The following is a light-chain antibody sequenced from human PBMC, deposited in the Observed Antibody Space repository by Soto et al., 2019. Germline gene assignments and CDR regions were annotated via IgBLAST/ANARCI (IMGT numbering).Light chain of an antibody. Sequence: DIQMTQSPSTLSASVGDRVTITCRASQSVTTWLAWYQQKPGKAPKLLIYKASNLESGLPSRFTGSGSGTEFTLTISSLQSDDFATYYCQQYSTYPITFGQGTRLAI. CDR1: QSVTTW. CDR3: QQYSTYPIT. CDR2: KAS. V-gene: IGKV1-5*03. J-gene: IGKJ5*01.